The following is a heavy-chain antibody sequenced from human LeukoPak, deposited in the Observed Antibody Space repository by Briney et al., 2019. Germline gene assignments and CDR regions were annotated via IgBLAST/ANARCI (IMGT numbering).Heavy chain of an antibody. CDR2: LYYGVNT. Sequence: SETLSLTCIVSGDSVTTTNFYWGWIRQAPGKGLEWIGSLYYGVNTYYKPSLKSRVTISEDTSLNQFSLILTSVTAADTGMYYCARLRVQQLASSYYMDVWGKGTTVTVSS. D-gene: IGHD6-13*01. CDR3: ARLRVQQLASSYYMDV. V-gene: IGHV4-39*01. CDR1: GDSVTTTNFY. J-gene: IGHJ6*03.